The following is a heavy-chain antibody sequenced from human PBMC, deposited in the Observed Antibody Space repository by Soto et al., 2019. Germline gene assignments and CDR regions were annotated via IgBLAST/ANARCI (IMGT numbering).Heavy chain of an antibody. V-gene: IGHV3-23*01. J-gene: IGHJ5*02. D-gene: IGHD1-1*01. Sequence: GGSLRLSCAASGFTFSSYAMSWVRQAPGKGLEWVSAISGSGGSTYYADSVKGRFTISRDNSKNTLYLQRNSLRAEDTAVYYCANRPGETTNWFDPWGQGTLVTVSS. CDR1: GFTFSSYA. CDR2: ISGSGGST. CDR3: ANRPGETTNWFDP.